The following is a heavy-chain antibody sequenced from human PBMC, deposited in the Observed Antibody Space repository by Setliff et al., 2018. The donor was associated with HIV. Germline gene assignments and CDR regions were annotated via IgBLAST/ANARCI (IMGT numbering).Heavy chain of an antibody. CDR3: AKEGNSVDNWLDP. Sequence: PSETLSLTCTVSGGSISSDTFYWSWIRQHPGGGLEWIGYIYHTGKTYYNPSLQSRIIMSLDMSQNQFSLKLSSVTAADTAVYYCAKEGNSVDNWLDPWGPGTLVTVSS. V-gene: IGHV4-31*03. CDR1: GGSISSDTFY. J-gene: IGHJ5*02. CDR2: IYHTGKT. D-gene: IGHD1-26*01.